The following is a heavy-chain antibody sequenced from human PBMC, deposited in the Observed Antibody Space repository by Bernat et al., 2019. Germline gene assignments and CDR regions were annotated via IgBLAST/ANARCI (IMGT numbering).Heavy chain of an antibody. J-gene: IGHJ6*03. CDR3: AREQTELFHDFWSGYEGRYYYFYYMDV. D-gene: IGHD3-3*01. CDR1: GGSFSNYS. Sequence: QVQLQQWGAGLLKPSETLSLTCGVYGGSFSNYSWSWIRQPPGKGLEWIGEINHSGSTDYNPSLATRVTISIDSSRNQFSLKLSSVTAAETAVYYCAREQTELFHDFWSGYEGRYYYFYYMDVWGEGTSVTVSS. CDR2: INHSGST. V-gene: IGHV4-34*01.